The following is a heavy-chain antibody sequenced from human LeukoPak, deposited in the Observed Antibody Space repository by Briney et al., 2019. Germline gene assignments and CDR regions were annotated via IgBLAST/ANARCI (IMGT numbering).Heavy chain of an antibody. CDR3: ARETRQGSDY. Sequence: SETLSLTCTVSGGSISSYHWIWIRQPPGKGLEWIGYVYYTGTTNYNPSLKSRVTMSVDTSKNQLSLKLSSVTAADTAVYYCARETRQGSDYWGQGTLVTVSS. D-gene: IGHD1-7*01. CDR1: GGSISSYH. J-gene: IGHJ4*02. V-gene: IGHV4-59*12. CDR2: VYYTGTT.